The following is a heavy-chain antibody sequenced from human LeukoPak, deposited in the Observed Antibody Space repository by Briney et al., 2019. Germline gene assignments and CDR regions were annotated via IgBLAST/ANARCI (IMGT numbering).Heavy chain of an antibody. CDR3: ARHADYRTYYFDY. CDR1: GGSISSSSYY. CDR2: IYYSGST. D-gene: IGHD4-11*01. Sequence: SETLSLTCTVSGGSISSSSYYWGWIRQPPGEGLEWIGSIYYSGSTYYNPSLKSRVTISVDTSKNQFSLKLSSVTAADTAVYYCARHADYRTYYFDYWGQGTLVTVSS. J-gene: IGHJ4*02. V-gene: IGHV4-39*01.